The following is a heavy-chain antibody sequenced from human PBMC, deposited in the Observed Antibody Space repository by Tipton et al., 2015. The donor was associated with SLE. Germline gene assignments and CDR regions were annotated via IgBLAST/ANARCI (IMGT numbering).Heavy chain of an antibody. V-gene: IGHV4-34*01. CDR1: GGSFSGYY. J-gene: IGHJ4*02. Sequence: GLVKPSETLSLTCAVYGGSFSGYYWSWIRQPPGKGLEWIGEINHSGSTNYNPSLKSRVTISVDTSKNQFSLKLSSVTAADTAVYYCARAGYSNPLDYWGQGTLVTVSS. CDR3: ARAGYSNPLDY. D-gene: IGHD6-13*01. CDR2: INHSGST.